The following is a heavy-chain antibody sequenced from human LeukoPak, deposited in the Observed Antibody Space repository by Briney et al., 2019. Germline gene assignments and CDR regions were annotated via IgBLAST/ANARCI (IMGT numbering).Heavy chain of an antibody. V-gene: IGHV4-39*01. D-gene: IGHD3-3*01. CDR3: ASGPLHFRVVIMAWFDP. Sequence: SQTLSLTCSVSGGSISSSSYYCGWVRQPPGKGLEWIGSIFYSGSPCSNPSLKSRGSLCVDTSQNQFCRKLSSVTGPDTVLFCCASGPLHFRVVIMAWFDPWGQRTLVTVSS. CDR1: GGSISSSSYY. J-gene: IGHJ5*02. CDR2: IFYSGSP.